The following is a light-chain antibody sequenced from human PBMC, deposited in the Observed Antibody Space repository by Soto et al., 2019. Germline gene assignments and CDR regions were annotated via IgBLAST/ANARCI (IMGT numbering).Light chain of an antibody. CDR3: QQHRSSPWT. Sequence: EIVLTQSPGTLSLPPGERATLYCRASQSVRSSYLAWYQQKFGQAPRLLIYGASSRATGIPDRFSGSGSGTDFTLTISRLDPEDFGVYYCQQHRSSPWTCGQGTKVDIK. CDR1: QSVRSSY. CDR2: GAS. J-gene: IGKJ1*01. V-gene: IGKV3-20*01.